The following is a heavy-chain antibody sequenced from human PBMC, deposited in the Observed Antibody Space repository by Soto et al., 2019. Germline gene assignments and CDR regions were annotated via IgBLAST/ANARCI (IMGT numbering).Heavy chain of an antibody. Sequence: QVQLVQSGAEVKKPGSSVKVSCKASGGTFSSYAISWVRQAPGQGLEWMGGIIPIFGTANYAQKFQGRVTITADEATITAYMELSSLRSEDTAVYYCAREIGAFGERSNWFDPWGQGTLVTVSS. V-gene: IGHV1-69*01. CDR2: IIPIFGTA. CDR3: AREIGAFGERSNWFDP. CDR1: GGTFSSYA. D-gene: IGHD3-10*01. J-gene: IGHJ5*02.